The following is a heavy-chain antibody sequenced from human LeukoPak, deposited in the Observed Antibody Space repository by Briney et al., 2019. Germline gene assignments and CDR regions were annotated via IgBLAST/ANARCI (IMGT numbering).Heavy chain of an antibody. CDR1: GFTFSSYG. CDR2: IWYDGSQK. Sequence: GGSLRLSCAAPGFTFSSYGMHWVRQAPGKGLEWVAVIWYDGSQKYYADSVKGRFTISRDNSKNTLYLQMNSLRAEDTAVYYCARISCTGGRCKPYSYYDMDVWGQGTTVTVSS. CDR3: ARISCTGGRCKPYSYYDMDV. V-gene: IGHV3-33*08. J-gene: IGHJ6*02. D-gene: IGHD2-15*01.